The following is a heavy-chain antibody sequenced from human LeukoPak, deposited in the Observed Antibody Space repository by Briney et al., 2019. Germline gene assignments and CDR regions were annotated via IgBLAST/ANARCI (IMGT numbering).Heavy chain of an antibody. J-gene: IGHJ3*02. V-gene: IGHV4-38-2*02. D-gene: IGHD2-15*01. Sequence: PPETLSLTCTVSGYSISSGYYWGWIRQPPGKGLEWIGSIYHSGSTYYNPSLKSRVTISADTSKNQFSLKLSSVTAADTAVYYCATRANIVVVVAATEGAFDIWGQGTMVTVSS. CDR3: ATRANIVVVVAATEGAFDI. CDR2: IYHSGST. CDR1: GYSISSGYY.